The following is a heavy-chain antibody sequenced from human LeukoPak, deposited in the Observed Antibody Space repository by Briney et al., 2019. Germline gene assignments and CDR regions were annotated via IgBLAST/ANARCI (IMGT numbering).Heavy chain of an antibody. CDR3: ASGSYYEAPFCGY. Sequence: GRSLRLSCAASGFTFSSYAMHWVRQAPGKGLEWVAVISYDGSNKYYADSVKGRFTISRDNSKNTLYLQMNSLRAEDTAVYYCASGSYYEAPFCGYWGQGTLVTVSS. CDR2: ISYDGSNK. D-gene: IGHD1-26*01. V-gene: IGHV3-30-3*01. J-gene: IGHJ4*02. CDR1: GFTFSSYA.